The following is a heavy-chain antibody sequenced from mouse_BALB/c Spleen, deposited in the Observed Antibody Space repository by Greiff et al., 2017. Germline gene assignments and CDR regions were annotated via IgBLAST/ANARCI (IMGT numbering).Heavy chain of an antibody. J-gene: IGHJ3*01. D-gene: IGHD2-2*01. CDR1: GFNIKDTY. V-gene: IGHV14-3*02. CDR2: IDPANGNT. CDR3: ARSGGYDAWFAY. Sequence: VQLKESGAELVKPGASVKLSCTASGFNIKDTYMHWVKQRPEQGLEWIGRIDPANGNTKYDPKFQGKATITADTSSNTAYLQLSSLTSEDTAVYYCARSGGYDAWFAYWGQGTLVTVSA.